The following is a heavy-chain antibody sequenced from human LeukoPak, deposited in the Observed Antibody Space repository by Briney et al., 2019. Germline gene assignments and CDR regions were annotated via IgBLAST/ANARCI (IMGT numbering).Heavy chain of an antibody. CDR2: VNPSGGRT. CDR3: ARDRGDSRPYDY. D-gene: IGHD3-22*01. CDR1: GGTFSSYA. V-gene: IGHV1-46*01. J-gene: IGHJ4*02. Sequence: ASVKVTCKASGGTFSSYAISWVRQAPGQGLEWMGIVNPSGGRTSYAQKFQGRVTMTRYMSTSTVYMELSSLRSEDTAVYYCARDRGDSRPYDYWGQGTLVTVSS.